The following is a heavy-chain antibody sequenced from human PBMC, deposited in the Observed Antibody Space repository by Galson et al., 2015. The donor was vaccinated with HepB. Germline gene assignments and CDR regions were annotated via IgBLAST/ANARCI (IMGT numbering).Heavy chain of an antibody. CDR3: ARALSGQPTFDI. D-gene: IGHD2-15*01. J-gene: IGHJ3*02. V-gene: IGHV3-30*04. CDR1: GFIFSSYA. Sequence: SLRLSCAASGFIFSSYAMHWVRQAPGKGLEWVALISYDGGNKYYPDSVKGRFTISRDNSKNTLYLQMNSLGAEDTAVYYCARALSGQPTFDIWGQGTMVTVSS. CDR2: ISYDGGNK.